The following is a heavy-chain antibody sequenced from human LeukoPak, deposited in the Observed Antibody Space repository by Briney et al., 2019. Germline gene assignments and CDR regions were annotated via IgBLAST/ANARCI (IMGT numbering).Heavy chain of an antibody. CDR3: AKDHSSTWYFYYFDH. V-gene: IGHV3-30*02. J-gene: IGHJ4*02. CDR2: IRYDGSNK. CDR1: GFTFSSYG. D-gene: IGHD6-13*01. Sequence: GGSLRLSCAASGFTFSSYGMHWVRQAPGKGLEWVAFIRYDGSNKYYADSVKGRFTISRDNSKNTLYLQMNSLRAEDTAVYYCAKDHSSTWYFYYFDHWGQGTLVTVSS.